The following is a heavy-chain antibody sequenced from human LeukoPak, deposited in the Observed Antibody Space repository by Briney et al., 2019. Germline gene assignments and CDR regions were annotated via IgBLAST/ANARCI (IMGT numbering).Heavy chain of an antibody. Sequence: SETLSLTCAVYGGSFSGYYWSWIRQPPGKGLEWIGEINHSGSTNYNPSLKSRVTISVDTSKNQFSLKLSSVTAADTAVYYCARLPRLRFHYGMDVWGQGTTVTVSS. CDR2: INHSGST. CDR1: GGSFSGYY. D-gene: IGHD5-12*01. J-gene: IGHJ6*02. V-gene: IGHV4-34*01. CDR3: ARLPRLRFHYGMDV.